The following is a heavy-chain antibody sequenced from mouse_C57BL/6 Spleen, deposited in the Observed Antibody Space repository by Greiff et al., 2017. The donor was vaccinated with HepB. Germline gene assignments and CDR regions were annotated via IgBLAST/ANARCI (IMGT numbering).Heavy chain of an antibody. Sequence: VQLQQSGAELVRPGTSVKVSCKASGYAFTNYLIEWVKQRPGQGLEWIGVSNPGSGGTNYNEKFKGKATLTADKSSSTAYMQLSSLTSEDSAVYFCARSEFPNYFDYWGQGTTLTVSS. CDR2: SNPGSGGT. CDR1: GYAFTNYL. V-gene: IGHV1-54*01. J-gene: IGHJ2*01. CDR3: ARSEFPNYFDY.